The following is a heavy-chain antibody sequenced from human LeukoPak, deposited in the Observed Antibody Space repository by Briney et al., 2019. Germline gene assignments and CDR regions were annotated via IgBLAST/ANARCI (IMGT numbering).Heavy chain of an antibody. V-gene: IGHV3-30-3*01. CDR3: AREVRRGSDYFDY. CDR1: GFTFSSYA. CDR2: ISYDGSNK. J-gene: IGHJ4*02. Sequence: PGGSLRLSCAASGFTFSSYAMHWVRQAPGKGLEWVAVISYDGSNKYYADSVKGRFTISRDNAKNSLYLQMNSLSGEDTAVYYCAREVRRGSDYFDYWGQGTLVTVSS. D-gene: IGHD6-19*01.